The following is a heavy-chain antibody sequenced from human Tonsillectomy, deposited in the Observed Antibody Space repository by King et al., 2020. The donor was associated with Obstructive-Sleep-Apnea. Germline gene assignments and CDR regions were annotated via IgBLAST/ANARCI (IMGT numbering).Heavy chain of an antibody. Sequence: VQLVESGGGVVQPGRSLRLSCAASRFTFSSYAMHWVRQAPGKGLEWVAVISYDGSNKYYADSVEGRFTISRDNSKNTPYLQMNRLRAEDTAVYYCARDVGSSGWYDAHYGMDVWGQGTTVTVSS. CDR1: RFTFSSYA. V-gene: IGHV3-30-3*01. J-gene: IGHJ6*02. CDR3: ARDVGSSGWYDAHYGMDV. D-gene: IGHD6-19*01. CDR2: ISYDGSNK.